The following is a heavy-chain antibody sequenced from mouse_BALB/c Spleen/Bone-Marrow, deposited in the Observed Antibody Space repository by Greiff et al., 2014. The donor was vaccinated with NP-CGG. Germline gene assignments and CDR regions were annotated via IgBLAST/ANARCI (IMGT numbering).Heavy chain of an antibody. D-gene: IGHD1-1*01. CDR3: ARQDYYGSSPHWYFDV. CDR1: GFTFSSYA. V-gene: IGHV5-9-3*01. J-gene: IGHJ1*01. Sequence: EVKVVESGGGLVKPGGSLKLSCAASGFTFSSYAMSWVRQTPEKRLEWVATISSGGSYIYYADSVKGRFTISRDTAKNTLYLQMSSLRSEDTAMYYCARQDYYGSSPHWYFDVWGAGTSVTVSS. CDR2: ISSGGSYI.